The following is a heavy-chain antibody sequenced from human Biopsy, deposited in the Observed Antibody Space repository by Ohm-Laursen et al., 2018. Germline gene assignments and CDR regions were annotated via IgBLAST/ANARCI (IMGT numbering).Heavy chain of an antibody. Sequence: ASVKVSCKAPEGTFSNYGVKWVRQAPGQGLEWLGGNIPILGTGNYAQKFQDRVTVAADTSTSTATMELRSLRSDDTAVYYCATKLTGYFHHWGQGTLVIVSS. D-gene: IGHD3-9*01. CDR1: EGTFSNYG. CDR2: NIPILGTG. V-gene: IGHV1-69*06. J-gene: IGHJ1*01. CDR3: ATKLTGYFHH.